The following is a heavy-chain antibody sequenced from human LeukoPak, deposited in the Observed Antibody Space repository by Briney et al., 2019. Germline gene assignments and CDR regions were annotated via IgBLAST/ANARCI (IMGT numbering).Heavy chain of an antibody. D-gene: IGHD3-3*01. Sequence: SETLSLTCTVSGGSISSYYWSWIRQPPGKGLEWIGYIYYSGSTNYNPSLKSRVTISVDTSKNQFSLKLGSVTAADTAVYYCARVGGYSYYYYYGMDVWGQGTTVTVSS. CDR2: IYYSGST. J-gene: IGHJ6*02. CDR3: ARVGGYSYYYYYGMDV. CDR1: GGSISSYY. V-gene: IGHV4-59*01.